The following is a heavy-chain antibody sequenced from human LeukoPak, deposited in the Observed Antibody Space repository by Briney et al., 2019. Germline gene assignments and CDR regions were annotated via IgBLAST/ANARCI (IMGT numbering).Heavy chain of an antibody. Sequence: GGSLRLSCAASGFTFSTFNDHAMTWVRQAPGKGLERVSIISGSGATTYYAESVKGRFTISRDNSKNTLYLQMNSLRVEDTAVYYCAKGSMGRCSGNSCYSVYWGQGTLVTVSP. CDR1: GFTFSTFNDHA. CDR2: ISGSGATT. J-gene: IGHJ4*02. D-gene: IGHD5-12*01. CDR3: AKGSMGRCSGNSCYSVY. V-gene: IGHV3-23*01.